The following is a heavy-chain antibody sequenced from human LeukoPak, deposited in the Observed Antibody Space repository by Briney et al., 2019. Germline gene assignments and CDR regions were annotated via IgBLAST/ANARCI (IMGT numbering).Heavy chain of an antibody. CDR2: INPNRGGT. V-gene: IGHV1-2*02. CDR3: ARGFSSSWTTDY. J-gene: IGHJ4*02. D-gene: IGHD6-13*01. CDR1: GYTFTGYH. Sequence: ASVKVSCKASGYTFTGYHMHWVRQAPGQGLEWMGWINPNRGGTNYAQKFQGRVTITRNTSISTAYMELCSLRSEDTAVYYCARGFSSSWTTDYWGQGTLVTVSS.